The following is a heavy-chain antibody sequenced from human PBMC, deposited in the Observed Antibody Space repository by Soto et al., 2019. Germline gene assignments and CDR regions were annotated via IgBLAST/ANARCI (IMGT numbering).Heavy chain of an antibody. CDR2: ISGSGGST. CDR1: GCTFSSCA. D-gene: IGHD3-3*02. CDR3: AKGHVGGTILATRYPPYCMDV. Sequence: GGTLRLSCAASGCTFSSCAMSWVRQAPGKGLEWVSAISGSGGSTYYADSVKGRFTISRDNSTNTLYLQMNSLRPEDTAVYYCAKGHVGGTILATRYPPYCMDVRGQGVMVTGS. V-gene: IGHV3-23*01. J-gene: IGHJ6*02.